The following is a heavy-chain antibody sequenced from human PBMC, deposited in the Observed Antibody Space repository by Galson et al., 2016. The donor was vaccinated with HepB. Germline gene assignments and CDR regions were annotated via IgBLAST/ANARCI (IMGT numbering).Heavy chain of an antibody. V-gene: IGHV1-69*13. D-gene: IGHD1-14*01. CDR3: ARGLREEPPDQ. J-gene: IGHJ5*02. CDR2: IIPTFDST. CDR1: GGSFRADV. Sequence: SVKVSCKASGGSFRADVFSWVRQAPGQGLEWMGGIIPTFDSTTYAQKFQGRVTLTADESTTTVHMELRSLSSDDTAVYYCARGLREEPPDQWGQGTLVIVSS.